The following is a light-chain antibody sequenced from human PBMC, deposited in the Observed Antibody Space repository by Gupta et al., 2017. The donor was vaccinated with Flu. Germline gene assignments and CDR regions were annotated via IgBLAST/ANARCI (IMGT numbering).Light chain of an antibody. CDR3: QQYGRSPRP. CDR2: GAS. V-gene: IGKV3-20*01. CDR1: QSVSSTY. Sequence: EIVFTQSPGTLSLSPGERATLSCRASQSVSSTYLAWYQQKPGQAPRLLIYGASTRATGIPARFSGSGSGTDFTLTISRLEPEDFAVYYCQQYGRSPRPFGQGTKVEIK. J-gene: IGKJ1*01.